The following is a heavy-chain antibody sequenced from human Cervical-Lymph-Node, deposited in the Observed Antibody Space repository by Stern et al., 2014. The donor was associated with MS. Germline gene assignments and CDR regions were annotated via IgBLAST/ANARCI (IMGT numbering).Heavy chain of an antibody. D-gene: IGHD6-13*01. CDR3: ASAYSSSHYYFDY. V-gene: IGHV3-33*01. CDR1: GFSFSRYA. Sequence: QVQLVQSGGGVVQPGRSLRLSCAASGFSFSRYAMHWVRQAPGKGLEWVALIWHDGSNTYYADSVTGRFTISRDNFKNTLYLQMNSLRAEDTAVYYCASAYSSSHYYFDYWGQGTLVTVSS. CDR2: IWHDGSNT. J-gene: IGHJ4*02.